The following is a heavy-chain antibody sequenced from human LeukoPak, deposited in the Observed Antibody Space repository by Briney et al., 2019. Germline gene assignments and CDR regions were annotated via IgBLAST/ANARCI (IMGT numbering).Heavy chain of an antibody. J-gene: IGHJ6*02. Sequence: GGSLRLSCAASGFTFTYYAMSWVRQTPGKGVEWISYISSSSSAIYHADSVKGRFTISRDNAKNSLYLQMNSLRAEDTAVYYCVSPGGDFAPYYYYGLDVWGQGITVTVSS. V-gene: IGHV3-48*04. CDR3: VSPGGDFAPYYYYGLDV. D-gene: IGHD3-16*01. CDR1: GFTFTYYA. CDR2: ISSSSSAI.